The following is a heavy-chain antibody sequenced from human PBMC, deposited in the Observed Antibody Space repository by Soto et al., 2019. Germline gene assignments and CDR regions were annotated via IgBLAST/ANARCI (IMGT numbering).Heavy chain of an antibody. V-gene: IGHV1-24*01. Sequence: ASVKVSCKVSGYTLTELSMHWVRQAPGKGLEWMGGFDPEDGETIYAQKYQGRVTMTEDTSTDTAYMELSSMRSENTAVYYCATDRWDIAARLPSYWGQGTLVTVSS. J-gene: IGHJ4*02. D-gene: IGHD6-6*01. CDR3: ATDRWDIAARLPSY. CDR1: GYTLTELS. CDR2: FDPEDGET.